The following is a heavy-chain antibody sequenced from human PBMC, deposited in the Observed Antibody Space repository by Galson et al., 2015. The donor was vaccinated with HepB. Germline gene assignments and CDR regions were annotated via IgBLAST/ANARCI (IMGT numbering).Heavy chain of an antibody. CDR3: VRELFYYDDRKDY. Sequence: SVKVSCKASGGTFSSFAISWVRQAPGQGLEWMGGIIPIFGAANYAQKFQGRVTITAAESTGTAYMELSSLRSEDTAVYYCVRELFYYDDRKDYWGQGTLVTVSS. CDR1: GGTFSSFA. V-gene: IGHV1-69*13. J-gene: IGHJ4*02. D-gene: IGHD3-22*01. CDR2: IIPIFGAA.